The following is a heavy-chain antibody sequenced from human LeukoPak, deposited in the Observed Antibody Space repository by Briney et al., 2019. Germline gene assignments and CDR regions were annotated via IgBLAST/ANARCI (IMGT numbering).Heavy chain of an antibody. D-gene: IGHD6-6*01. J-gene: IGHJ4*02. CDR3: ARGWQLGN. Sequence: GGSLRLSCAASGFTFSTYAMSWVRQAPGKGLEWVSYISTSGSTRFYADSVKGRFTISRDNAKSSLYLQMNSLRVEDTAVYYCARGWQLGNWGQGTLVTVSS. CDR2: ISTSGSTR. V-gene: IGHV3-48*03. CDR1: GFTFSTYA.